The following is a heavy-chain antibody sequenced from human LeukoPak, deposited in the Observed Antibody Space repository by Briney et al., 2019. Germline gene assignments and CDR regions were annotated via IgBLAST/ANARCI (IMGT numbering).Heavy chain of an antibody. CDR3: ARGLYCSGGSCYSEESWFDP. CDR2: MNPNSGNT. V-gene: IGHV1-8*01. J-gene: IGHJ5*02. Sequence: GASVKVSCKASGYTFTSYDINWVRQATGQGLEWMGWMNPNSGNTGYAQKFQGRVTMTRNTSISTAYTELSSLRSEDTAVYYCARGLYCSGGSCYSEESWFDPWGQGTLVTVSS. CDR1: GYTFTSYD. D-gene: IGHD2-15*01.